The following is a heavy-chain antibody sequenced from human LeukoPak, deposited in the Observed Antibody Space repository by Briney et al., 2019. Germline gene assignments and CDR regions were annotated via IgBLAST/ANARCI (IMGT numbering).Heavy chain of an antibody. J-gene: IGHJ5*02. Sequence: PSETLSLTCTVSGGSISSYYWSWIRQPAGKGLEWIGRIYTSGSTNYNPSLKSRVTMSVDTSKNQFSLKLSSVTAADTAVYYRAAGRTTVSDNWFDPWGQGTLVTVSS. V-gene: IGHV4-4*07. CDR3: AAGRTTVSDNWFDP. CDR1: GGSISSYY. CDR2: IYTSGST. D-gene: IGHD4-11*01.